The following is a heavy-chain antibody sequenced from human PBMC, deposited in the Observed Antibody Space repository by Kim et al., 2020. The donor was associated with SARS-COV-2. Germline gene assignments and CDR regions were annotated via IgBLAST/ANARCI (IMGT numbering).Heavy chain of an antibody. CDR2: INPSGGST. CDR3: ARERTFGGVIGSYYFDY. CDR1: GYTFTRYY. J-gene: IGHJ4*02. V-gene: IGHV1-46*01. Sequence: ASVKVSCKASGYTFTRYYMHWVRQAPGQGLEWMGIINPSGGSTSYAQKFQGRVTMTRDTSTSTVYMELSRLRSEDTAVYYCARERTFGGVIGSYYFDYWGQGTLVTVSS. D-gene: IGHD3-16*02.